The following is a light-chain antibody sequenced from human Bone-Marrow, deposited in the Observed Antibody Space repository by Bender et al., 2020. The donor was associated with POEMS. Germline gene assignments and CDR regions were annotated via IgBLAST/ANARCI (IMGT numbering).Light chain of an antibody. J-gene: IGLJ3*02. CDR1: GSNIGGYP. Sequence: QSVPTQPPSASETPGQRVTISCSGSGSNIGGYPVNWYQQLPGTAPRLLIYTNNERPSGVPDRFSGSKSGTSASLAITGLQSDDEAIYFCVAWDASLNGWVFGGGTKLTVL. CDR2: TNN. V-gene: IGLV1-44*01. CDR3: VAWDASLNGWV.